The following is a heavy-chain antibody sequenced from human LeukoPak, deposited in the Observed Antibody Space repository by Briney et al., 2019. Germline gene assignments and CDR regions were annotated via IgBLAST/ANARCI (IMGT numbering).Heavy chain of an antibody. V-gene: IGHV3-20*04. Sequence: GGSLRLSCAASGFTFDDYGMNWVCQAPGKGLEWISGINWNGGNTNYADSVKGRFTISRDNAKNSLYLQTNSLRAEDTAVYYCARVRLQPRTLLDDAFDIWGQGTMVTVSS. J-gene: IGHJ3*02. CDR1: GFTFDDYG. CDR3: ARVRLQPRTLLDDAFDI. D-gene: IGHD1-14*01. CDR2: INWNGGNT.